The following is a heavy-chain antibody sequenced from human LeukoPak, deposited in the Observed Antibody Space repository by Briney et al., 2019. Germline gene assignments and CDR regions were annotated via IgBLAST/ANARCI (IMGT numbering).Heavy chain of an antibody. D-gene: IGHD2-8*01. CDR2: IYYSGST. CDR3: ARGRHYCTNGVCYKMDWFDP. J-gene: IGHJ5*02. CDR1: GGSISSYY. Sequence: KTSETLSLTCTVSGGSISSYYWSWIRQPPGKGLEWIGYIYYSGSTNYNPSLKSRVTISVDTSKNQFSLKLSSVTAADTAVYYCARGRHYCTNGVCYKMDWFDPWGQGTLVTVSS. V-gene: IGHV4-59*08.